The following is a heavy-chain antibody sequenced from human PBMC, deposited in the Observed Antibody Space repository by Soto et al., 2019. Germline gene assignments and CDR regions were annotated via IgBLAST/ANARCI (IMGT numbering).Heavy chain of an antibody. D-gene: IGHD3-10*01. Sequence: ASVKVSCKASGYTFTSYAMHCVRQAPGQRLEWMGWINAGNGNTKYSQKFQGRVTITRDTSASTAYMELSSLRSEDTAVYYCARATNYYGSGSYIPGAHAHDYWGQGTLVTVSS. V-gene: IGHV1-3*01. J-gene: IGHJ4*02. CDR3: ARATNYYGSGSYIPGAHAHDY. CDR2: INAGNGNT. CDR1: GYTFTSYA.